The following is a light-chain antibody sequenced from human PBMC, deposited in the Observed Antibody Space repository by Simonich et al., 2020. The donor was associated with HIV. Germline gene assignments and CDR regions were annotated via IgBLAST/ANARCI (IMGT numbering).Light chain of an antibody. CDR3: QQYGSSGFT. CDR2: GAS. Sequence: EIVMTQSPATMTVSPGERATLSCRASQSVSSGYLDWYQQKPGQAPRLLIYGASSRAPGIPDRFSGSWSGTDFTLTISRLEPEDFAVYYCQQYGSSGFTFGPGTKVDIK. V-gene: IGKV3-20*01. J-gene: IGKJ3*01. CDR1: QSVSSGY.